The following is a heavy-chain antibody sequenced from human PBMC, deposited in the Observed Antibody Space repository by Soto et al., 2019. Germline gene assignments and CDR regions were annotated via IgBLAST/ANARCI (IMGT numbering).Heavy chain of an antibody. D-gene: IGHD6-13*01. CDR3: ARALKYSRSWFDY. CDR1: GGSVSSGSYY. Sequence: QVQLQESGPGLVKPSETLSLTCTISGGSVSSGSYYWSWIRQPPGKGLEWIGYIYYSGSTNYNPSLKSRVTISVDTSKNQFSLKLSSVTAADTAVYYSARALKYSRSWFDYWGKGTLVTVSS. V-gene: IGHV4-61*01. CDR2: IYYSGST. J-gene: IGHJ4*02.